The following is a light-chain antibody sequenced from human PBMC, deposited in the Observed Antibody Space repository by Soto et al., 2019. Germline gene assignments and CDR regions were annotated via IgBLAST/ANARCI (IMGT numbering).Light chain of an antibody. CDR1: QSVSSNY. CDR3: QQYGSSPPWT. Sequence: DIVLTQSPGTLSLSPGERATLSCRASQSVSSNYLAWHQQKPGQAPRLLIYGASSRATGIQDRFSGSGSGTDFTLTISRLEPEDFAVYFCQQYGSSPPWTFGQGTKVEI. V-gene: IGKV3-20*01. J-gene: IGKJ1*01. CDR2: GAS.